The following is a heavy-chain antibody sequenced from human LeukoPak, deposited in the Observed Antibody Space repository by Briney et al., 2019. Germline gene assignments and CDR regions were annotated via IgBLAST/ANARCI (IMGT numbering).Heavy chain of an antibody. D-gene: IGHD4-17*01. V-gene: IGHV1-2*04. J-gene: IGHJ3*02. Sequence: ASVKVSCKASGYIFTGYYMHWVRQAPGQGLEWMGWINPNSGGTNYAQKFQGWVTMTRDTSISTAYMELSRLRSDDTAVYYCARDRGLIDYGDYHDAFDIWGQGTMVTVSS. CDR2: INPNSGGT. CDR1: GYIFTGYY. CDR3: ARDRGLIDYGDYHDAFDI.